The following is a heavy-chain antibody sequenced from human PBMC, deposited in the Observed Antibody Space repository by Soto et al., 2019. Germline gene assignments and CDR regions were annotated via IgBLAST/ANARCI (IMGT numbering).Heavy chain of an antibody. CDR2: IKEDGSEK. CDR3: TRKRFGMDV. V-gene: IGHV3-7*03. J-gene: IGHJ6*02. Sequence: PGGSLRLSCAASGFTFSNSWMSWVRQAPGKGLEWVANIKEDGSEKDYVDPVEGRFTITRDNAKNSLYLQMNNLRAEDTAVYFCTRKRFGMDVWGQGTTVTVSS. CDR1: GFTFSNSW.